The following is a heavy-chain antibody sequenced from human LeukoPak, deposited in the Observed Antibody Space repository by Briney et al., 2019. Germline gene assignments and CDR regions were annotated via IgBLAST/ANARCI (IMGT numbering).Heavy chain of an antibody. CDR2: INHSGST. V-gene: IGHV4-34*01. CDR3: ARAWAIVVVTSIDY. CDR1: GGSFSGYY. J-gene: IGHJ4*02. Sequence: SETLSLTCTVYGGSFSGYYWSWIRQPPGKGLEWIGEINHSGSTNYNPSLKSRVTISVDTSKNQFSLKLSSVTAADTAVYYCARAWAIVVVTSIDYWGQGTLVTVSS. D-gene: IGHD3-22*01.